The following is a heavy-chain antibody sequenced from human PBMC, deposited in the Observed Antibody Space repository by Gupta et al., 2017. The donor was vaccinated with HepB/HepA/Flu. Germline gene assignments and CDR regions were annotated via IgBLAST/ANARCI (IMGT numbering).Heavy chain of an antibody. CDR1: GGSISSSNW. V-gene: IGHV4-4*02. CDR3: ARVPSTNWNDGGDYYYGMDV. CDR2: IYHSGST. J-gene: IGHJ6*02. D-gene: IGHD1-20*01. Sequence: QVQLQESGPGLVKPSGTLSLTCAVSGGSISSSNWWRWVRQPPGKGLEWIGEIYHSGSTNYNPSLKSRVTISVDKSKNQFSLKLSSVTAADTAVYYCARVPSTNWNDGGDYYYGMDVWGQGTTVTVSS.